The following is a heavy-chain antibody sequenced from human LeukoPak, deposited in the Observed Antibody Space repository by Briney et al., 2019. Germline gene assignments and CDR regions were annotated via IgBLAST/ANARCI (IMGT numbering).Heavy chain of an antibody. J-gene: IGHJ4*02. CDR2: INHSGST. V-gene: IGHV4-34*01. CDR3: ARWGRTNGVR. D-gene: IGHD2-8*01. CDR1: GGSFSGYY. Sequence: SETLSVTCAVYGGSFSGYYWSWIRQPPGKGLEWIGEINHSGSTNYNPSLKSRVTISVDTSKNQFSLKLGSVTAADTAVYYCARWGRTNGVRWGQGTLVTVSS.